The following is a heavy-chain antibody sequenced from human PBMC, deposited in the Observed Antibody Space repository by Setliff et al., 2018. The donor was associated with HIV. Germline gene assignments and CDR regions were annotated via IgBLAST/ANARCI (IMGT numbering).Heavy chain of an antibody. V-gene: IGHV4-39*01. CDR2: ISPSGNT. Sequence: SETLSLTCTVSGGAISSTSYYWGWIRQPPGTGLEWIGSISPSGNTYYNPSLKSRVTTSVDTPKNQFSLKLNSVTAADTAVYYCARARRAGSGPKYFQHWGQGTLVTVSS. D-gene: IGHD2-15*01. CDR1: GGAISSTSYY. J-gene: IGHJ1*01. CDR3: ARARRAGSGPKYFQH.